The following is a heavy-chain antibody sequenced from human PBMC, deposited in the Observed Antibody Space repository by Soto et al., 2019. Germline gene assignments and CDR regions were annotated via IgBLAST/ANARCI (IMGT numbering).Heavy chain of an antibody. CDR1: GGSISGYY. V-gene: IGHV4-4*07. CDR2: IYTSGST. Sequence: SETLSLTCTVSGGSISGYYWSWIRQPAGKGLEWIGRIYTSGSTNYNPSLKSRVTMSVDTSKNQFSLKLSSVTAADTAVYYCASLATNWNYVFDPWGQGTLVTVSS. CDR3: ASLATNWNYVFDP. D-gene: IGHD1-7*01. J-gene: IGHJ5*02.